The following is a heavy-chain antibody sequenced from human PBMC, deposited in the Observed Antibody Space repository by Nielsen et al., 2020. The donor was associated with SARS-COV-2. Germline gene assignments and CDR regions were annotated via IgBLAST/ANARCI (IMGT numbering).Heavy chain of an antibody. CDR3: ARYRAQGFMGFDY. CDR1: GFSFSDYY. CDR2: ISSSSSII. Sequence: GESLKISCAASGFSFSDYYMSWIRQAQGKGLEWVSYISSSSSIIYYADSVRCRFTISRDNAKSSLYLQMKSLRAEDTAVYYCARYRAQGFMGFDYWGQGSLVTVSS. D-gene: IGHD3-16*01. J-gene: IGHJ4*02. V-gene: IGHV3-11*01.